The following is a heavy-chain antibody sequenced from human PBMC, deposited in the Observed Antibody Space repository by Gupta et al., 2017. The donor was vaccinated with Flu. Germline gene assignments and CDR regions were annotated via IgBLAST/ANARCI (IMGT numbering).Heavy chain of an antibody. CDR2: IFHTGST. Sequence: QVQLQESGPGLVRPSGTLSLTCAVSGDSISSQNWWSWVRQSPGKGLEWIGEIFHTGSTNYNPSLKGRVSILVDKSKNRFSLKLTSVTAADTAIYYCAREKGPADWFDPWGQGTLVTVSS. J-gene: IGHJ5*02. CDR1: GDSISSQNW. V-gene: IGHV4-4*02. CDR3: AREKGPADWFDP.